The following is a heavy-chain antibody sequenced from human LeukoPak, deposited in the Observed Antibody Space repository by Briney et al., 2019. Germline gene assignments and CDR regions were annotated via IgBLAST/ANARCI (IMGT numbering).Heavy chain of an antibody. D-gene: IGHD3-10*02. CDR3: AELGITMIGGV. CDR2: INSDGSST. V-gene: IGHV3-74*01. CDR1: RFTFNIYL. J-gene: IGHJ6*04. Sequence: PGGSLRLSCAASRFTFNIYLMHWVRQAPGKGLVWVSRINSDGSSTSYADSVKGRFTISRDNAKNTLYLQMNSLRAEDTAVYYCAELGITMIGGVWGKGTTVTISS.